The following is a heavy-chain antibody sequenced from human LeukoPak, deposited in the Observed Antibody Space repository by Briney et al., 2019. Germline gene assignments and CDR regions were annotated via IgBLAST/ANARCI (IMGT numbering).Heavy chain of an antibody. CDR2: INGDGSST. D-gene: IGHD3-22*01. J-gene: IGHJ5*02. V-gene: IGHV3-74*01. CDR1: GFTFSSYW. Sequence: GGSLRLSCAASGFTFSSYWMHWVRQAPGKGLVWVSRINGDGSSTNYADSVKGRFTISRDNVKNTLYLQMDSLRAEDTAVYYCARGPRGYDTSGGPWGQGSLVTVSS. CDR3: ARGPRGYDTSGGP.